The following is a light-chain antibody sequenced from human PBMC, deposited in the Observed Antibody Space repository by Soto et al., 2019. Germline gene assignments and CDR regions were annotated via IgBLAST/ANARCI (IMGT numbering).Light chain of an antibody. CDR1: SSNIGAGYD. CDR2: GNS. CDR3: QSYDSSLSVNYV. Sequence: QSVLTQPPSVSGVPGQRVTISCTGSSSNIGAGYDVHWYQQLPGTAPKPLIYGNSNRPSGVPDRFSGSKSGTSASLAITGLQAEDEADSYCQSYDSSLSVNYVFGTGTKVPVL. J-gene: IGLJ1*01. V-gene: IGLV1-40*01.